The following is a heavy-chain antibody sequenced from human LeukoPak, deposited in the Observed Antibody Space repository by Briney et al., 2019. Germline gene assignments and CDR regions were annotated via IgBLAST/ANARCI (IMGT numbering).Heavy chain of an antibody. CDR3: ARVVVVAATYYYYYMDV. Sequence: GASVKVSCKASGYTFTSYDINWVRQATGQGLEWMGWMNPNSGNTGYAQKFQGRVTMTRNTSISTAYMELSSLRSEDTAVYYCARVVVVAATYYYYYMDVWGKGTTVTVSS. CDR1: GYTFTSYD. D-gene: IGHD2-15*01. CDR2: MNPNSGNT. J-gene: IGHJ6*03. V-gene: IGHV1-8*01.